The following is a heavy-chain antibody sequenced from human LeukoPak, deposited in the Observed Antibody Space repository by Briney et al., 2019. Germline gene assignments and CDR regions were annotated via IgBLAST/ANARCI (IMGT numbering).Heavy chain of an antibody. CDR1: GFTFSSYA. CDR3: AREGGGNSRVYYFDY. D-gene: IGHD4-23*01. V-gene: IGHV3-30-3*01. CDR2: ISYDGSNI. J-gene: IGHJ4*02. Sequence: GGSLRLSCAASGFTFSSYAMHWVRQAPGKGLEWVAVISYDGSNIYYADSVKGRFTISRDNSKNTLYLQMNSLRPEDTAVFYCAREGGGNSRVYYFDYWGQGTLVTVSS.